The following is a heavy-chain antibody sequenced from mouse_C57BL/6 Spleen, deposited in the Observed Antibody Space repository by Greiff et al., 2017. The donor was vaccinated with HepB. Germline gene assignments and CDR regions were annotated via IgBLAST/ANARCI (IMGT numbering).Heavy chain of an antibody. CDR1: GYTFTDYY. CDR3: AREEYGNYFDY. CDR2: IYPGSGNT. J-gene: IGHJ2*01. Sequence: QVQLKESGPELVKPGASVKISCKASGYTFTDYYINWVKQRPGQGLEWIGWIYPGSGNTKYNEKFKGKATLTVDTSSSTAYMQLSSLTSEDSAVYYCAREEYGNYFDYWGQGTTLTVSS. D-gene: IGHD2-1*01. V-gene: IGHV1-84*01.